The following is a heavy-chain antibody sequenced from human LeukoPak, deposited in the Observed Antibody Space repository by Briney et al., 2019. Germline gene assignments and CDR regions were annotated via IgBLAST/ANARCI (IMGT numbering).Heavy chain of an antibody. CDR2: ISGDGAST. CDR3: AKEVDDFGDYVLDN. CDR1: GFTFGDYA. D-gene: IGHD4-17*01. V-gene: IGHV3-43*02. J-gene: IGHJ4*02. Sequence: GGSLRLSCAASGFTFGDYAMHWVRQAPGKGLEWLSLISGDGASTDYAESLKGRVAISRDNSKNSLSLQMNSLRAEDTALYYCAKEVDDFGDYVLDNWGQGTLVTVSS.